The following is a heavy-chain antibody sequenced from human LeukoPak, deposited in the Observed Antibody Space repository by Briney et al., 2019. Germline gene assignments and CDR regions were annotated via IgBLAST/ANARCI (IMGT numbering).Heavy chain of an antibody. D-gene: IGHD1-26*01. CDR2: IRYEGSNK. Sequence: PGGSLRLSCAVSGFTFSNYGMLWVRQAPGKALEWVALIRYEGSNKYYADSVEGRFNISRDISKNTLYLQMNSLRAEDTALYYCAKDKGGARIYFDYWGQGTLVTVSS. J-gene: IGHJ4*02. CDR3: AKDKGGARIYFDY. CDR1: GFTFSNYG. V-gene: IGHV3-30*02.